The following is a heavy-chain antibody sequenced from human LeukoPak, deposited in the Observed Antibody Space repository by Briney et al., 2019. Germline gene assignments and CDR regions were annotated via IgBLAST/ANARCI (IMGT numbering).Heavy chain of an antibody. CDR2: IYYSGST. Sequence: SSETLSLTCTVSGGSISSSSYYWGWIRQPPGKGLEWIGSIYYSGSTYYNPSLKSRFTISVDTSKNQFSLKLSSVSAADTAVYYCALCIAARPWVLPDWGQGTLVTVSS. D-gene: IGHD6-6*01. V-gene: IGHV4-39*07. J-gene: IGHJ4*02. CDR3: ALCIAARPWVLPD. CDR1: GGSISSSSYY.